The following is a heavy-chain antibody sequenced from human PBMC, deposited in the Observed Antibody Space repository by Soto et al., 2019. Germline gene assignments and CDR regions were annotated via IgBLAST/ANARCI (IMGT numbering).Heavy chain of an antibody. J-gene: IGHJ4*02. CDR2: ISSSSTI. V-gene: IGHV3-48*01. CDR1: GFTFSTYS. CDR3: ARERGSGRTFDY. D-gene: IGHD6-19*01. Sequence: EVQLVESGGDLVQPGGSLRLSCAASGFTFSTYSMNWVRQAPGKGLEWVSSISSSSTIYYADSVKGRLTISRDNVQNSLYLQMHSLRAEDTAVYYCARERGSGRTFDYWGQGTLVTVSS.